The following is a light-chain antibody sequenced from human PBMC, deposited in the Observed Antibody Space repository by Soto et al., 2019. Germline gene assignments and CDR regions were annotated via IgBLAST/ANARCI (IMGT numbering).Light chain of an antibody. CDR3: QQYYSYPRT. J-gene: IGKJ1*01. CDR2: AAS. Sequence: DIQMTQSPSSLSASVGDRVTITCQASQDISNYLNWYQQKPGKAPKLLIYAASSLQSGVPSRFSGSGSGTEFTLTISSLQPEDFATYYCQQYYSYPRTFGQGTKVDIK. V-gene: IGKV1-16*01. CDR1: QDISNY.